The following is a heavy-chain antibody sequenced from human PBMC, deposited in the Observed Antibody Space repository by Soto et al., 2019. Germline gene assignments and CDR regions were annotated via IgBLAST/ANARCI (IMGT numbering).Heavy chain of an antibody. D-gene: IGHD3-10*01. Sequence: GGSLRLSCAASGFTFDDYAMNWVRQAPGKGLEWGSGISWNSGSRGYADSVKGRFTISRYNAKNYLYLQMNSLRAEDTALYYCARTSDVSVSYYKGGLDYWGQGTLVTVSS. CDR3: ARTSDVSVSYYKGGLDY. CDR1: GFTFDDYA. V-gene: IGHV3-9*01. J-gene: IGHJ4*02. CDR2: ISWNSGSR.